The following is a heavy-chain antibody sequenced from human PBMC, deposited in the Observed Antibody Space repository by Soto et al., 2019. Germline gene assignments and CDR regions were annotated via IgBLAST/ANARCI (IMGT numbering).Heavy chain of an antibody. Sequence: SETLSLTCTVSGGSISSGGYYWSWIRQHPGKGLEWIGYIYYSGSTYYNPSLKSRVTISVDTSKNQFSLKLSSVTAADTAVYYCARDLHSSSWYSAFDIWGQGTMVTVSS. D-gene: IGHD6-13*01. J-gene: IGHJ3*02. CDR2: IYYSGST. CDR3: ARDLHSSSWYSAFDI. CDR1: GGSISSGGYY. V-gene: IGHV4-31*03.